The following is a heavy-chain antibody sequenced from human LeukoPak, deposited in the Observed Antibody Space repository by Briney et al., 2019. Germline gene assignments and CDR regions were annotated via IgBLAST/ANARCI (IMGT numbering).Heavy chain of an antibody. CDR3: ATVAGYSSSI. CDR2: ISTSGSTI. CDR1: GFTFSNYE. D-gene: IGHD6-13*01. Sequence: GGSLRLSCAASGFTFSNYEMNWVRQAPGKGLEWVSYISTSGSTIYYADSVKGRFTISRDNAKNSLYLQMNSLRAEDTAVYYCATVAGYSSSIWGQGTLVTVSS. V-gene: IGHV3-48*03. J-gene: IGHJ4*02.